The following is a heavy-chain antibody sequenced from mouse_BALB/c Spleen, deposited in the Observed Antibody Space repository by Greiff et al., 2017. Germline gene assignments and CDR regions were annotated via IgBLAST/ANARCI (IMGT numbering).Heavy chain of an antibody. CDR3: ARATVVAYYFDY. V-gene: IGHV1S29*02. CDR2: IYPYNGGT. CDR1: GYTFTDYN. D-gene: IGHD1-1*01. Sequence: EVKLQESGPELVKPGASVKISCKASGYTFTDYNMHWVKQSHGKSLEWIGYIYPYNGGTGYNQKFKSKATLTVDNSSSTAYMELRSLTSEDSAVYYCARATVVAYYFDYWGQGTTLTVSS. J-gene: IGHJ2*01.